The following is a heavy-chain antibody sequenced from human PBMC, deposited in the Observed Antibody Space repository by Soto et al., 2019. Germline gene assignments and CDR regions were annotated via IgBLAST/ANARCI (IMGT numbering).Heavy chain of an antibody. CDR1: GGSISSYY. Sequence: PSETLSLTCTVSGGSISSYYWSWIRQPPGKGLEWIGYIYYSGSTNYNPSLKSRVTISVDTSKNQFSLKLSSVTAADTAVYYCAREGPYYDFWSGYYSDYYMDVWGKGTTVTVSS. V-gene: IGHV4-59*01. J-gene: IGHJ6*03. D-gene: IGHD3-3*01. CDR3: AREGPYYDFWSGYYSDYYMDV. CDR2: IYYSGST.